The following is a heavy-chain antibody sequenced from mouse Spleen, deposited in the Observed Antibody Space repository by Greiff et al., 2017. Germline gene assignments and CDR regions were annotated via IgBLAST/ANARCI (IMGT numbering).Heavy chain of an antibody. CDR1: GYTFTSYW. D-gene: IGHD2-3*01. Sequence: VQLQQSGAELAKPGASVKLSCKASGYTFTSYWMHWVKQRPGQGLEWIGYINPSSGYTKYNQKFKDKATLTADKSSSTAYMQLSSLTYEDSAVYYCARGYDGYYVWFAYWGQGTLVTVSA. V-gene: IGHV1-7*01. J-gene: IGHJ3*01. CDR2: INPSSGYT. CDR3: ARGYDGYYVWFAY.